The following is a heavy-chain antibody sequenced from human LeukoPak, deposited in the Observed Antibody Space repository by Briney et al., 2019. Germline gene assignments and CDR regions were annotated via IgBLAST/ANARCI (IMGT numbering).Heavy chain of an antibody. Sequence: EASVKVSCKASGGTFSSYAISWVRQAPGPGLEWMGRIIPIFGIANYAQKFQGRVTITADKSTSTAYMELSSLRSEDTAVYYCARDSGYDSSGYYPFDYWGQGTLVTVSS. V-gene: IGHV1-69*04. CDR3: ARDSGYDSSGYYPFDY. CDR1: GGTFSSYA. CDR2: IIPIFGIA. J-gene: IGHJ4*02. D-gene: IGHD3-22*01.